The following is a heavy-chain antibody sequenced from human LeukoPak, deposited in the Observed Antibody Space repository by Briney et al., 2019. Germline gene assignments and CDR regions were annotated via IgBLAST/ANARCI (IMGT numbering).Heavy chain of an antibody. CDR2: IIPIFGTA. Sequence: SVKVSCKASGGTFSSYAISWVRQAPGQGLEWMGGIIPIFGTANYAQKSQGRVTITADKSTSTAYMELSSLRSEDTAVYYCARNNGVVPAAIADYWGQGTLVTVSS. J-gene: IGHJ4*02. CDR1: GGTFSSYA. D-gene: IGHD2-2*01. CDR3: ARNNGVVPAAIADY. V-gene: IGHV1-69*06.